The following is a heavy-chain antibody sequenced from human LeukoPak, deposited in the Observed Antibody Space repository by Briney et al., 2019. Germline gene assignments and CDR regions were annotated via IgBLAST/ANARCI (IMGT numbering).Heavy chain of an antibody. CDR1: GYTFNRYG. Sequence: GASVKVSCKASGYTFNRYGISWVRQAPGQGLEWMGWISAYNGNTKNAQNLQGRVTMTTDTHTTTAYMELKSLKADDTAMYYCASRHSTSWPEYFQHWGQGTLVTVSS. D-gene: IGHD6-13*01. J-gene: IGHJ1*01. CDR2: ISAYNGNT. V-gene: IGHV1-18*01. CDR3: ASRHSTSWPEYFQH.